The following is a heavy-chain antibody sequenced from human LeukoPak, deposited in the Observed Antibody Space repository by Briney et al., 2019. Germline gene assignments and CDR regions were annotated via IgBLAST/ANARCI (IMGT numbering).Heavy chain of an antibody. V-gene: IGHV4-31*03. D-gene: IGHD3-10*01. J-gene: IGHJ5*02. CDR2: IYYSGST. Sequence: MSSETLSLTCTVSGGSIRSGGYFWSWIRQHPGKGLEWIGYIYYSGSTYYNPSLESRVTISVDTSKNQFSLKLSSVTAADTAVYYCARDYYGSGTGYPNNWFDPWGQGTLVTVSS. CDR3: ARDYYGSGTGYPNNWFDP. CDR1: GGSIRSGGYF.